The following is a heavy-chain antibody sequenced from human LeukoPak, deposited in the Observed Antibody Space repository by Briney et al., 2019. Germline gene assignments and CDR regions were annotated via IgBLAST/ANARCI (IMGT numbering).Heavy chain of an antibody. J-gene: IGHJ4*02. CDR3: ATNFGLDN. CDR2: IRPSGDST. Sequence: PGGSLRLSCVASGFTFSSYAMSWVRQAPGKGLEWVSVIRPSGDSTYYADSVKGRFIISRDNSKNTVYLEMNSLRAEDTAVYYCATNFGLDNWGQGTLVTVSS. D-gene: IGHD3-10*01. CDR1: GFTFSSYA. V-gene: IGHV3-23*01.